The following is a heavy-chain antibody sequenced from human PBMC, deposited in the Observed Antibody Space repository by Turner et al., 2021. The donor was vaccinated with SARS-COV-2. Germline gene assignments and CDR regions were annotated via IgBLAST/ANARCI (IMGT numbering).Heavy chain of an antibody. V-gene: IGHV4-31*03. Sequence: QVQLQESGPALVKPSQTLSLTCTVSGGSISSGAYYWSWIRQHPGKGLEWIGYIYYSGSTYYNPSLKSRVTISVDTSKNQFSLKLSSVTAADTAVYYCARGRGYYGSGSYYNPYYYGMDVWGQGTTVTVSS. CDR1: GGSISSGAYY. J-gene: IGHJ6*02. D-gene: IGHD3-10*01. CDR3: ARGRGYYGSGSYYNPYYYGMDV. CDR2: IYYSGST.